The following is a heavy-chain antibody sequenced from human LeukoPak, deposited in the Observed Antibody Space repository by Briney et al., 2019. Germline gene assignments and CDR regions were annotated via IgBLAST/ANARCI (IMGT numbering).Heavy chain of an antibody. CDR1: GFTFSSYA. CDR3: ARDRRSGPAFDI. J-gene: IGHJ3*02. D-gene: IGHD6-19*01. Sequence: GGSLRLSCAASGFTFSSYAMSWVRQAPGKGLEWVSAISGSGGSTYYADSVKGRFTISRDNLKNTLYLQMNSLRAEDTAVYYCARDRRSGPAFDIWGQGTMVTVSS. CDR2: ISGSGGST. V-gene: IGHV3-23*01.